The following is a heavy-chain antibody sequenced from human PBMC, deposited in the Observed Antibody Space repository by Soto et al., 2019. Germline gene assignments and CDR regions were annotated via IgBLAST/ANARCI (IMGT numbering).Heavy chain of an antibody. CDR3: ARDHRWLQRPGYYGMDV. D-gene: IGHD5-12*01. J-gene: IGHJ6*02. CDR2: ISSSSSYI. V-gene: IGHV3-21*01. CDR1: GFTFSSYS. Sequence: GGSLRLSCAASGFTFSSYSMNWVRQAPGKGLEWVSSISSSSSYIYYADSVKGRFTISRDNAKNSLYLQMNSLRAEDTAVYYCARDHRWLQRPGYYGMDVWGQGTTVTVTS.